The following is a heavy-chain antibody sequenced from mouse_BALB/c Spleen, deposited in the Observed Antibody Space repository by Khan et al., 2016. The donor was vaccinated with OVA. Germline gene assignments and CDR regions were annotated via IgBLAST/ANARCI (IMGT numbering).Heavy chain of an antibody. CDR3: ARNYEYDEGLAY. CDR1: GFSLTTYG. V-gene: IGHV2-2*02. D-gene: IGHD2-4*01. J-gene: IGHJ3*01. Sequence: VKLQESGPGLVQPSQSLSITCTVSGFSLTTYGVNWVRQSPGKGLEWLGVIWSGGSTDSNAAVISRLSICKDSSKSQVFFKMNSLQVNDTAIYYCARNYEYDEGLAYGGQGTLVTVSA. CDR2: IWSGGST.